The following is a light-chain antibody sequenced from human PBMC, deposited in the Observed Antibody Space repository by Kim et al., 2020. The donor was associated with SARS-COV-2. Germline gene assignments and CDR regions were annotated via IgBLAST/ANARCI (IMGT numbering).Light chain of an antibody. CDR2: NGS. Sequence: EIVLTQSPGTVSLSPGERATLSCRASQTVTSSYVAWYQHKPGQAPRLLIYNGSRRATGIPDRFSGSGSGTDFTLTISRLEPEDFAVYFCQQYGSAPKTFGQGNKLEI. CDR3: QQYGSAPKT. V-gene: IGKV3-20*01. J-gene: IGKJ2*01. CDR1: QTVTSSY.